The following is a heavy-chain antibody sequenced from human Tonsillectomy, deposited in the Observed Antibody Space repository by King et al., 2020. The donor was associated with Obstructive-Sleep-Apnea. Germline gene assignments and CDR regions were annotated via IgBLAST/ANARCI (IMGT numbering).Heavy chain of an antibody. J-gene: IGHJ4*02. CDR2: MYYSGST. CDR3: AGSPKNSRCWPSFDY. V-gene: IGHV4-39*07. Sequence: QLQESGPGLVKASETLSLTCTVSGDSISSSSYYWGWIRQPPGKGLEWIGSMYYSGSTYYNTSLKVRVTISVDTSKKQFSLKLSSVTSADTAVYYCAGSPKNSRCWPSFDYWGQGTLVTVSS. CDR1: GDSISSSSYY. D-gene: IGHD6-13*01.